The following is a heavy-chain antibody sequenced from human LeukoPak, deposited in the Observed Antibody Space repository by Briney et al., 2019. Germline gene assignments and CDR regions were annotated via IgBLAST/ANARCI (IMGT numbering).Heavy chain of an antibody. Sequence: GGSLRLSCAASGFSFSNSVMRWVRQAPGKGLEWVAVISYDGSNKYYADSVKGRFTISRDNSKNTLYLQMNSLRAEDTAVYYCAKDQGGHCSSTSCYPIDYWGQGTLVTVSS. D-gene: IGHD2-2*01. V-gene: IGHV3-30*18. CDR2: ISYDGSNK. CDR1: GFSFSNSV. J-gene: IGHJ4*02. CDR3: AKDQGGHCSSTSCYPIDY.